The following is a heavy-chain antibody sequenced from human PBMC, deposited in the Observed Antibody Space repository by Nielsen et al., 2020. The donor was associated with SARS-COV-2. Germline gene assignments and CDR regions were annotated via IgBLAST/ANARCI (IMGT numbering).Heavy chain of an antibody. D-gene: IGHD4-17*01. CDR3: ARGRRDRSLTTVPPYYFDY. Sequence: SVNVSCKASGYTFTSYGISWVRQAPGQGLEWMGWMNPNSGNTGYAQKFQGRVTMTRNTSISTAYMELSSLRSEDTAVYYCARGRRDRSLTTVPPYYFDYWGQGTLVTVSS. V-gene: IGHV1-8*02. CDR2: MNPNSGNT. CDR1: GYTFTSYG. J-gene: IGHJ4*02.